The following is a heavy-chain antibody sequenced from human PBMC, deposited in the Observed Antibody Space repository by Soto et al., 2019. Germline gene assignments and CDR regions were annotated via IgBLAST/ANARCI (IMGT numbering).Heavy chain of an antibody. Sequence: QVQLVESGGGVVQPGRSLRLSCAASGFTFSSYGMHWVRQAPGKGLEWVAVISYDGSNKYYADSVKGRFTISRDNSKNTLYLLMNSLRAEDTAVYYCAKDVGSSTRSRAWYYYYGMDVWGQGTTVTVSS. CDR3: AKDVGSSTRSRAWYYYYGMDV. CDR1: GFTFSSYG. V-gene: IGHV3-30*18. J-gene: IGHJ6*02. CDR2: ISYDGSNK. D-gene: IGHD2-2*01.